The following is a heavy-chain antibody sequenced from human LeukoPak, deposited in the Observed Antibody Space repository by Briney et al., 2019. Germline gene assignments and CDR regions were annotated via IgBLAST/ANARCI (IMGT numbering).Heavy chain of an antibody. D-gene: IGHD3-9*01. CDR1: GFTFSSYG. Sequence: PGGSLRLSCAASGFTFSSYGMSWVRQAPGKGLEWVSAISGSGGSTYYADSVKGRFTISRDNSKNTLYLQMNSLRADDTAVYYCAKDPRRVLRYFDWLPLYYYYYYMDVWGKGTTVTISS. CDR2: ISGSGGST. J-gene: IGHJ6*03. V-gene: IGHV3-23*01. CDR3: AKDPRRVLRYFDWLPLYYYYYYMDV.